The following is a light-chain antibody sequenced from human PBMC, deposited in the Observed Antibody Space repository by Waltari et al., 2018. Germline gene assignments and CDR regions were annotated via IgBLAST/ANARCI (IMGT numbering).Light chain of an antibody. CDR3: QQYNGYPWT. CDR2: KAS. CDR1: QSISSW. V-gene: IGKV1-5*03. Sequence: DIQLTPSPSTLSASAADRVTITCRASQSISSWLAWYQQKPGKAPKLLSYKASNLESGVPSRFSAGGSETEFTLTISSLQPDDFATYYCQQYNGYPWTFGQGTKVEVK. J-gene: IGKJ1*01.